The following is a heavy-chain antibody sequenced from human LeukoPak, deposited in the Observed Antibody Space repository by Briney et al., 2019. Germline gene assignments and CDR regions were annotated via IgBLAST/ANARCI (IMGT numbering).Heavy chain of an antibody. CDR2: INPKSGGT. CDR1: GYIFTDYY. CDR3: ARGSYSDSSGYISF. V-gene: IGHV1-2*02. J-gene: IGHJ4*02. Sequence: ASVKVSCKTSGYIFTDYYIHWVRQAPGQGLEWMGWINPKSGGTNYVQRFQGRVTMTRDTSISTAYMELTSLRSDDTAVYYCARGSYSDSSGYISFWGQGTLVTVSS. D-gene: IGHD3-22*01.